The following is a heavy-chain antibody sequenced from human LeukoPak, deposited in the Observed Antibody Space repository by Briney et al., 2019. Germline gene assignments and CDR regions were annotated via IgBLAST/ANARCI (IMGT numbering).Heavy chain of an antibody. D-gene: IGHD2-2*01. CDR2: ISSSSSTI. CDR1: GFTFSNYS. Sequence: PGGSLRLSCAASGFTFSNYSMNWVRQAPGKGLEWVSYISSSSSTIYYADSVKGRFTISRDNAKNSLYLQMNSLRAEDTAVYYCARGADIVVNYYYGMDVWGQGTTVTVSS. V-gene: IGHV3-48*01. J-gene: IGHJ6*02. CDR3: ARGADIVVNYYYGMDV.